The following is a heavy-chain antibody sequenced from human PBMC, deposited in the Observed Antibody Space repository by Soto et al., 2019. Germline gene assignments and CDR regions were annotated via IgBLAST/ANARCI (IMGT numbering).Heavy chain of an antibody. V-gene: IGHV3-30*18. CDR2: ISYNENNK. CDR3: AKDLRSGWSLDS. CDR1: GFTFSNYG. D-gene: IGHD6-19*01. J-gene: IGHJ4*02. Sequence: SGGSLRLSCAASGFTFSNYGMHWVRQAPGKGLEWVAIISYNENNKYYADSVKGRFTISRDNSKNTVHLQMNSLRAEDTAVYYCAKDLRSGWSLDSSGQGTLVTVSS.